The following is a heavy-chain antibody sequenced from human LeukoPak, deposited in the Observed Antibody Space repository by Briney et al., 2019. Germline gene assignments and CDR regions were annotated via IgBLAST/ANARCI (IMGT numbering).Heavy chain of an antibody. Sequence: ASVKVSCKASGYTFTSYYMHWLRQAPGQGLEWMGIINPSGGSTSYAQKFQGRVTMTRDTSTSTVYMDLSSLRSEDTAVYYCAREGGGSYPPFDPWGQGTLLTASS. CDR2: INPSGGST. CDR1: GYTFTSYY. J-gene: IGHJ5*02. V-gene: IGHV1-46*01. D-gene: IGHD1-26*01. CDR3: AREGGGSYPPFDP.